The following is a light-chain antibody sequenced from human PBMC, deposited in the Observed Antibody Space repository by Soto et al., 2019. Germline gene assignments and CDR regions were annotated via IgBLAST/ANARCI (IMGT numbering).Light chain of an antibody. V-gene: IGLV1-44*01. CDR1: SSNIGSNT. Sequence: QAVVTQPPSASGTPGQRVTISCSGSSSNIGSNTVNWYQQLPGTAPKLLMYSNNQRPSGVPDRFSGSKSGTSASLAISGLQSDDEADFYCAAWDDSLNGVVFGGGTKLTVL. J-gene: IGLJ2*01. CDR2: SNN. CDR3: AAWDDSLNGVV.